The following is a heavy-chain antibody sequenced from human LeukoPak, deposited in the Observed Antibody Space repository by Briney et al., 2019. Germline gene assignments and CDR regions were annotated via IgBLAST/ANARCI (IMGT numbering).Heavy chain of an antibody. V-gene: IGHV3-30-3*01. CDR1: GFTFSSYA. CDR3: ARVLGRDGYIPDY. CDR2: ISYDGSNK. Sequence: GGSLRLSCAASGFTFSSYAMHWVRQAPGKGLEWVAVISYDGSNKYYADSVKGRFTISRDNSKNTLYLQMNSLRAEDTAVYYCARVLGRDGYIPDYWGQGTLVTVSS. J-gene: IGHJ4*02. D-gene: IGHD5-24*01.